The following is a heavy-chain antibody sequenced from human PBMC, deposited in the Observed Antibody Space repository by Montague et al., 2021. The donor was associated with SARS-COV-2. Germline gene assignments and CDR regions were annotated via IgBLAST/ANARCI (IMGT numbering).Heavy chain of an antibody. Sequence: TLSLTCTVSGGSISSGSYYWSWIRQPAGKGLEWIGRIYTSGSTNYNPSLKSRVTISVDTSKNQFSLKLSSVTAADTAVYYCARESGSPTYYYYYGMDVWGQGTTVTVPS. CDR1: GGSISSGSYY. CDR2: IYTSGST. D-gene: IGHD1-26*01. V-gene: IGHV4-61*02. CDR3: ARESGSPTYYYYYGMDV. J-gene: IGHJ6*02.